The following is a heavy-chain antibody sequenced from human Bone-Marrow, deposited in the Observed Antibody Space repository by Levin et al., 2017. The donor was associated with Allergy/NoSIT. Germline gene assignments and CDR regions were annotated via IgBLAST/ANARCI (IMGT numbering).Heavy chain of an antibody. Sequence: GGSLRLSCAASGFTFSTYSMSWVRQAPGKGLEWVANIKEDGREKWYVDSVRGRFTLSRDNSRNSLYLQMDSLTVEDTAMYYCARKNSYRGSSYFDYWGQGTLVSVSS. J-gene: IGHJ4*02. D-gene: IGHD6-6*01. CDR2: IKEDGREK. CDR3: ARKNSYRGSSYFDY. V-gene: IGHV3-7*01. CDR1: GFTFSTYS.